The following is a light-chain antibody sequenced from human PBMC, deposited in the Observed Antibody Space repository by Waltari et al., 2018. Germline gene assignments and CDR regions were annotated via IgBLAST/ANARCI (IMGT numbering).Light chain of an antibody. CDR2: EVS. V-gene: IGLV2-8*01. CDR1: SSDVGGYNY. Sequence: QSALTQPPSASGSPGQSVTISCTGTSSDVGGYNYVSWYQQHPGKAPKLMIYEVSNRPSGVPDRFSCAQSGNTASLTVSGLQAEDEADYYCSSYAGSNNLVFGGGTKLTVL. CDR3: SSYAGSNNLV. J-gene: IGLJ3*02.